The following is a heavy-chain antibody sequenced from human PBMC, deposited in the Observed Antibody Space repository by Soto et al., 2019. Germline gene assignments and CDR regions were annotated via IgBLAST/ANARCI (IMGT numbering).Heavy chain of an antibody. J-gene: IGHJ4*02. Sequence: QVQLVESGGGVVQPGRSLRLSCAASGFTFSSYGMHWVRQAPGKGLEWVAVISYDGSNKYYADSVKGRFTISRDNSKNTLYLQMNSLRAEDTAVYYCAKDLNNWNYASPFFDYWGQGTLVTVSS. CDR3: AKDLNNWNYASPFFDY. CDR2: ISYDGSNK. D-gene: IGHD1-7*01. V-gene: IGHV3-30*18. CDR1: GFTFSSYG.